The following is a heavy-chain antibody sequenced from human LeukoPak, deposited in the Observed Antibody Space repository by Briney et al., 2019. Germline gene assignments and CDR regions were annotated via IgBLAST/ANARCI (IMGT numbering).Heavy chain of an antibody. V-gene: IGHV4-39*07. CDR3: ARAALVYDYGLGGSFDY. CDR2: IYYSGSP. Sequence: PSETLSLTCTVSGGSISSSSYYWGWIRQPPGKGLEWIGSIYYSGSPCYNPSLKSRVTISVDTSKNQFSLKLSSVPAADTAVYYCARAALVYDYGLGGSFDYWGQGTLVTVSS. J-gene: IGHJ4*02. D-gene: IGHD4-17*01. CDR1: GGSISSSSYY.